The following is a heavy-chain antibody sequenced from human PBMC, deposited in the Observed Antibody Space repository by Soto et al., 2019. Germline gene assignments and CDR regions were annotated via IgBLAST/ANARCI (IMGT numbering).Heavy chain of an antibody. CDR3: ARDRYNWNDGYYYYYMDV. CDR2: ISSSGSTI. CDR1: GFTFSDYY. J-gene: IGHJ6*03. Sequence: GGSLRLSCAASGFTFSDYYMSWIRQAPGKGLEWVSYISSSGSTIYYADSVKGRFTISRDNAKNSLYLQMNSLRAEDTAVYYCARDRYNWNDGYYYYYMDVWGKGTTVTVSS. V-gene: IGHV3-11*01. D-gene: IGHD1-20*01.